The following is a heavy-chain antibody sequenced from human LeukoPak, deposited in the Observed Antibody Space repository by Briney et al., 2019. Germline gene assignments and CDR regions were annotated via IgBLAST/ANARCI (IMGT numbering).Heavy chain of an antibody. CDR2: IYTSGST. J-gene: IGHJ4*02. CDR3: ARGPYYDFWSGYYAYFLDY. V-gene: IGHV4-61*02. D-gene: IGHD3-3*01. CDR1: GGSISSGSYY. Sequence: PSQTLSLTCTVSGGSISSGSYYWSWIRQPAGKGLEWIGRIYTSGSTNYNPSLKSRVTISVDTSKNQFSLKLSSVTAADTAVYYCARGPYYDFWSGYYAYFLDYWGQGTLVTVSS.